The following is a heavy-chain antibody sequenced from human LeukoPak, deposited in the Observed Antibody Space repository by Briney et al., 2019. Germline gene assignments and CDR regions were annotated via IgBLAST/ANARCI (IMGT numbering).Heavy chain of an antibody. Sequence: ASVKVSCKASGYTLTDNHLYWVRQAPGQGLEWMGWIDPNSGVTNFAQNFQGRLTMTTDTSISTAYMELSRLTSDDTTVYYCARDWSGSYEQWGQGTLVSVSS. V-gene: IGHV1-2*02. CDR1: GYTLTDNH. J-gene: IGHJ4*02. CDR3: ARDWSGSYEQ. D-gene: IGHD1-26*01. CDR2: IDPNSGVT.